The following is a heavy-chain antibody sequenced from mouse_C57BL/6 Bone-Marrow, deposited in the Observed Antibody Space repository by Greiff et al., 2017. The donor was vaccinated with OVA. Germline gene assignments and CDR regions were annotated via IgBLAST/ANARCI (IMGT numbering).Heavy chain of an antibody. V-gene: IGHV1-59*01. CDR2: IDPSDSYT. CDR1: GYTFTSYW. J-gene: IGHJ1*03. Sequence: QVQLKQPGAELVRPGTSVKLSCKASGYTFTSYWMHWVKQRPGQGLEWIGVIDPSDSYTNYNQKFKGKATLTVDTSSSTAYMQLSSLTSDDSAVYYCARQDCSSPWYFDVWGTGTTVTVSS. CDR3: ARQDCSSPWYFDV. D-gene: IGHD1-1*01.